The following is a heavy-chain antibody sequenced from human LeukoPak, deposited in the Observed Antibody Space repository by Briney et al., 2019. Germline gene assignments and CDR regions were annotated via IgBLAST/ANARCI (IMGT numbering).Heavy chain of an antibody. V-gene: IGHV3-23*01. J-gene: IGHJ4*02. D-gene: IGHD3-22*01. CDR2: ISGSGSST. CDR3: AKDPRDYSYASADFFDY. CDR1: GFTLTNYA. Sequence: PGGSLRLSCEASGFTLTNYAMSWVRQAPGKGLEWVSGISGSGSSTKYTDSVKGRFTISRDNSKSTLYLQMNSLRAEDTAVYYCAKDPRDYSYASADFFDYWGQGTLVTVSS.